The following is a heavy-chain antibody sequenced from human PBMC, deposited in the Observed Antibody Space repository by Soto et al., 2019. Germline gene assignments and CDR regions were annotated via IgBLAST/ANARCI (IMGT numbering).Heavy chain of an antibody. V-gene: IGHV1-46*01. J-gene: IGHJ6*02. Sequence: GASVKVSCKASGYTFTSYYMHWVRQAPGQGLEWMGIINPSGGSTSYAQKFQGRVTMTRDTSTSTVYMELSSLRSEDTAVYYCARDVPALLDYDFRSPPAYYYYDMDVWGQGTTVTVSS. CDR2: INPSGGST. CDR3: ARDVPALLDYDFRSPPAYYYYDMDV. D-gene: IGHD3-3*01. CDR1: GYTFTSYY.